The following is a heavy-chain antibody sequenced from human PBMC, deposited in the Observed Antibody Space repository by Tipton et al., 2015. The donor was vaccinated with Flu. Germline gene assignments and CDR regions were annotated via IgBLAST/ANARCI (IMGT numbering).Heavy chain of an antibody. V-gene: IGHV4-61*02. D-gene: IGHD4-11*01. CDR3: ARRDYSNYVSDPKNWFDP. Sequence: LRLSCTVSGGSITSSTDYWSWIRQPAGKELEWIGRIYTSGSTRYNPSLKSRVTISLDTSKNQFSLKVSSVTAADTAVYFCARRDYSNYVSDPKNWFDPWGQGTLVTVSS. J-gene: IGHJ5*02. CDR2: IYTSGST. CDR1: GGSITSSTDY.